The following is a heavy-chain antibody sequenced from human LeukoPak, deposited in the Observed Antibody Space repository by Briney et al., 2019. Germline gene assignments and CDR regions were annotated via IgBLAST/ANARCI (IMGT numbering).Heavy chain of an antibody. CDR2: IYYSRST. CDR3: ARGIGAAAGTWFWFDP. J-gene: IGHJ5*02. CDR1: GGSISSGDYY. D-gene: IGHD6-13*01. V-gene: IGHV4-30-4*01. Sequence: SQTLSLTCTVSGGSISSGDYYCSWIRQPPGKGLEGIGYIYYSRSTYYNPSLKSRVTISVDTPKHQFSLKLSSVTAADTAVYYCARGIGAAAGTWFWFDPWGQGTLVTVSS.